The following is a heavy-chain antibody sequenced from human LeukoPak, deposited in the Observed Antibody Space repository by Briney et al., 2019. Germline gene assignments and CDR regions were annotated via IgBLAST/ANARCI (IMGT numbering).Heavy chain of an antibody. J-gene: IGHJ3*02. CDR2: INHSGST. D-gene: IGHD3-16*01. CDR1: GGSFRHYY. CDR3: ARNLYLGDAFDI. Sequence: PSETLSLTCAVYGGSFRHYYWSWIRQPPGKGLEWIGEINHSGSTNYNPSLKSRVTISVDTSKNQFSLKLSSVTAADTAVYYCARNLYLGDAFDIWGQGAMVTVSS. V-gene: IGHV4-34*01.